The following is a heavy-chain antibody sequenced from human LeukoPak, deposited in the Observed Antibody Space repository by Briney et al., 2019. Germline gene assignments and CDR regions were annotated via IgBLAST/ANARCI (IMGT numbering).Heavy chain of an antibody. Sequence: PGGSLRLSCAASGFTFSSYWMSWIRQAPGKGLEWVANIKQDGSEKYYVDSVKGRFTISRDNAKNSLYLQMNSLRAEDTAVYYCARDDYSGAALLWGQGTLVTVSS. V-gene: IGHV3-7*01. CDR2: IKQDGSEK. CDR1: GFTFSSYW. CDR3: ARDDYSGAALL. D-gene: IGHD4-11*01. J-gene: IGHJ4*02.